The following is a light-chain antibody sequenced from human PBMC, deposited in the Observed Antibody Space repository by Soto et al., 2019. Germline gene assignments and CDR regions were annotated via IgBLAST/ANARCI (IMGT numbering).Light chain of an antibody. CDR2: LTS. J-gene: IGKJ2*01. CDR3: HQYYGIPYT. V-gene: IGKV2-28*01. Sequence: DIVMTQSPLSLSVTPGEPASISCRSSQSLLHRDGHTYLDWYLQKPGQSPQLLIYLTSNRASGVPDRFSGSVSGTDFTLTISSLQAEDVAIYYCHQYYGIPYTFGQGTKLEIK. CDR1: QSLLHRDGHTY.